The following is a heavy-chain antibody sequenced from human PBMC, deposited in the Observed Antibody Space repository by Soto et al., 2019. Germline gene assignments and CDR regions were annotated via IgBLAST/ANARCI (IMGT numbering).Heavy chain of an antibody. CDR1: GGSFSGYY. J-gene: IGHJ6*02. CDR3: ASQYVSVPAAIVDYYYYGMDV. V-gene: IGHV4-34*01. CDR2: INHSGST. Sequence: QVQLQQWGAGLLKPSETLSLTCAVYGGSFSGYYWGWIRHPPGRGRGGMGEINHSGSTNYNPSLKXXVTISVDTSKXXFXLXXSSVTAADTAVYYCASQYVSVPAAIVDYYYYGMDVWGQGTTVTVSS. D-gene: IGHD2-2*01.